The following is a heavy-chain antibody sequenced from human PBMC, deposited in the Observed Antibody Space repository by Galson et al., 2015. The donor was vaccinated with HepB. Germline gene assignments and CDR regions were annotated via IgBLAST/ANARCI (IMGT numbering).Heavy chain of an antibody. CDR1: GFTFSSYW. Sequence: SLRLSCAASGFTFSSYWMSWVRQAPGKGLEWVANIGGDGSEKYYVDSVKGRFTISRDNAKNSLYLQMNSLRAEDTAVYYCARDRQYDFWSGSHGAFDIWGQGTMVTVSS. V-gene: IGHV3-7*03. D-gene: IGHD3-3*01. J-gene: IGHJ3*02. CDR2: IGGDGSEK. CDR3: ARDRQYDFWSGSHGAFDI.